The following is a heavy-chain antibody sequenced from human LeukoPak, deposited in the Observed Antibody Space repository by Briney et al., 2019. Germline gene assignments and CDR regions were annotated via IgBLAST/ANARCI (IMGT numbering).Heavy chain of an antibody. D-gene: IGHD2-2*01. Sequence: ASLKVSCKSSGYTLTDYFIHWVRQAPGQGLEWMGWINPNSGATKYAQKFQGRVSMTRDTSINTAYMDLTNLRSDDTAIFYCARVKKLMPELEFWGQGTLVTVSS. V-gene: IGHV1-2*02. J-gene: IGHJ4*02. CDR3: ARVKKLMPELEF. CDR1: GYTLTDYF. CDR2: INPNSGAT.